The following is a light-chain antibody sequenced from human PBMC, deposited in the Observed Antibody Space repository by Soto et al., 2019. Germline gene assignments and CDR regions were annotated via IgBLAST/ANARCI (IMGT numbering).Light chain of an antibody. CDR1: SSDIGNYDF. CDR2: EVS. V-gene: IGLV2-14*01. Sequence: QSALTQPASVSGSPGQSITISCTGTSSDIGNYDFVSWYQQVPGTAPKAMIYEVSSRLSGVSNRFSGSKSGNTASLTISGLQAEDEADYYCSSYTRTSTYVFGTGTKVTVL. J-gene: IGLJ1*01. CDR3: SSYTRTSTYV.